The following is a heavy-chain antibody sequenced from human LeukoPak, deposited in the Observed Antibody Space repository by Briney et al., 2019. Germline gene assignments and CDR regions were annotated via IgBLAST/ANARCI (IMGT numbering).Heavy chain of an antibody. Sequence: GGSLRLSCATSGFTFSNAWMNWVRQAPGKGLEWVALISGSGSRGSGISGGNTYYADSVKGRFTISRDDSQNTVYLQMNGLRVEDTATYFCAKGRCGDSSCWYFDSWAKGTRVTVSS. J-gene: IGHJ4*02. CDR2: ISGSGSRGSGISGGNT. CDR1: GFTFSNAW. CDR3: AKGRCGDSSCWYFDS. D-gene: IGHD6-13*01. V-gene: IGHV3-23*01.